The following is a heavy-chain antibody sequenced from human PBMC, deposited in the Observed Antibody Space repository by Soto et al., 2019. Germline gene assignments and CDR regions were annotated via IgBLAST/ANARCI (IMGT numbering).Heavy chain of an antibody. CDR2: INHSGST. Sequence: SETVSLTCAVYGGSFSGYYWSWIRQPPGKGLEWIGEINHSGSTNYNPSLKSRVTISVDTSKNQFSLKLSSVTAADTAVYYCARKVVTAYNWFDPWGQGTLVTVSS. CDR3: ARKVVTAYNWFDP. J-gene: IGHJ5*02. V-gene: IGHV4-34*01. CDR1: GGSFSGYY. D-gene: IGHD2-21*02.